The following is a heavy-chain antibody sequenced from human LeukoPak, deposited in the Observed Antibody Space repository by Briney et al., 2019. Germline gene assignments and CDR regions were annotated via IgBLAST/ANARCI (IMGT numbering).Heavy chain of an antibody. V-gene: IGHV4-34*01. Sequence: SETLSLTCAVYGGYYWSWIRQPPGKGLEWIGEISHSGSTKYNPSLKSRVTISVDTSKNQFSLKLSSVTAADTAVYYCARGTMTTVTYYFDYWGQGTLVTVSS. CDR2: ISHSGST. J-gene: IGHJ4*02. CDR3: ARGTMTTVTYYFDY. D-gene: IGHD4-17*01. CDR1: GGYY.